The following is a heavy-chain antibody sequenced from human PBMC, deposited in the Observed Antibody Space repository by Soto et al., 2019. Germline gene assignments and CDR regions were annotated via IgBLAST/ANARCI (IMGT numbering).Heavy chain of an antibody. CDR2: ISWNSGTM. V-gene: IGHV3-9*01. CDR3: AKGFCSSARCLTYSHMYV. D-gene: IGHD2-2*01. CDR1: GFSFDEYA. J-gene: IGHJ6*02. Sequence: EVQLVESGGGLVQPGRSLRLSCAASGFSFDEYAMHWVRQAPGKGLEWVSGISWNSGTMGYGDSVRGRFTMSRDNAKNSLYLQMNSLRAEDTALYYCAKGFCSSARCLTYSHMYVWGQGTTVTVSS.